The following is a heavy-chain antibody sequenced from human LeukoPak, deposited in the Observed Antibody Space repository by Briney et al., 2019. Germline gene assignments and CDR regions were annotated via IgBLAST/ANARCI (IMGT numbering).Heavy chain of an antibody. CDR1: GGSISSYF. V-gene: IGHV4-59*01. CDR3: AISSQEGSGTFDY. Sequence: SETLSLTCTVSGGSISSYFWSWVRQPPGKGLEWIGHIYYSGSTKYNPSLKSRVTISVDTSKNQFSLKLSSVTAADTAVYYCAISSQEGSGTFDYWGQGTLVTVSS. D-gene: IGHD1-26*01. J-gene: IGHJ4*02. CDR2: IYYSGST.